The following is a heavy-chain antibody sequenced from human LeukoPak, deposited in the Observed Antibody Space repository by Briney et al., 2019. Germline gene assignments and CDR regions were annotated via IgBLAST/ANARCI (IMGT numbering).Heavy chain of an antibody. J-gene: IGHJ5*02. D-gene: IGHD3-22*01. CDR2: FDPEDGET. CDR1: GYTLTELS. V-gene: IGHV1-24*01. Sequence: ASVTVSCKVSGYTLTELSMHWVRQAPGKGLEWMGGFDPEDGETIYAQKFQGRVIMTEDTSTDTAYMELSSLRSEDTAVYYCARGRDSSGYYIAGFDPWGQGTLVTVSS. CDR3: ARGRDSSGYYIAGFDP.